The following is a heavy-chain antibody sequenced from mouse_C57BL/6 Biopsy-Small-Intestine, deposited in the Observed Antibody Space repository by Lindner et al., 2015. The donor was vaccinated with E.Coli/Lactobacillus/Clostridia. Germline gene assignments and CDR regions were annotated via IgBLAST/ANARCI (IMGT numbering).Heavy chain of an antibody. D-gene: IGHD2-3*01. CDR1: GGTFNSYT. CDR2: IIPILGNT. V-gene: IGHV1-81*01. CDR3: ARDDGYSSDWYGDGSANLLDL. J-gene: IGHJ4*01. Sequence: SVKVSCKASGGTFNSYTISWVRQTPGQGLEWMGKIIPILGNTDLAQKFQGRVTITADKSTNTAYMELSSLRSEDTAVYYCARDDGYSSDWYGDGSANLLDLWGQGTLVTVAS.